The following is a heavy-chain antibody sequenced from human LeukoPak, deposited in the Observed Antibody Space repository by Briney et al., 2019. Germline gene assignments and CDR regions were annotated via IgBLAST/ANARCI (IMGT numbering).Heavy chain of an antibody. CDR2: IKLDGSEK. Sequence: PGGSLRLSCVASGFTFGKYWMSWVRQAPGKGLEWVANIKLDGSEKNYVDSVKGRFTISRDNSKNTLYLQMNSLRAEDTAVYYCARGGRRYDFDYWGQGTLVTVSS. CDR1: GFTFGKYW. V-gene: IGHV3-7*01. D-gene: IGHD1-14*01. J-gene: IGHJ4*02. CDR3: ARGGRRYDFDY.